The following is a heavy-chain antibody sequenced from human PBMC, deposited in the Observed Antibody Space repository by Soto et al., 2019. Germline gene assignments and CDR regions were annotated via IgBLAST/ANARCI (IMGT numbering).Heavy chain of an antibody. J-gene: IGHJ5*02. CDR2: IYYSGST. CDR1: GGSISSGGYY. V-gene: IGHV4-31*03. CDR3: ARVFNYGAPWFDP. D-gene: IGHD3-10*01. Sequence: SETLSLTCTVSGGSISSGGYYWSWIRQHPGRGLEWIGYIYYSGSTYYNPSLKSRVTISVDTSKNQFSLKLSSVTAADTAVYYCARVFNYGAPWFDPWGQGTLVTVSS.